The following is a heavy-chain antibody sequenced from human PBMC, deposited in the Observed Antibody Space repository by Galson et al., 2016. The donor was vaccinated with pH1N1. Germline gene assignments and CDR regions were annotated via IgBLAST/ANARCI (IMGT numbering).Heavy chain of an antibody. D-gene: IGHD3-16*01. CDR3: AKILIKGGGRFNP. V-gene: IGHV1-2*07. Sequence: SVKVSCKASGYTFIGYYLHWVRQAPGQGLEWMGWIDPDSGGTHYAHKFLGRVTLTRDTSTTTAYMELSRLTFDDTAVYYCAKILIKGGGRFNPWGQVTLVTVPS. J-gene: IGHJ5*02. CDR2: IDPDSGGT. CDR1: GYTFIGYY.